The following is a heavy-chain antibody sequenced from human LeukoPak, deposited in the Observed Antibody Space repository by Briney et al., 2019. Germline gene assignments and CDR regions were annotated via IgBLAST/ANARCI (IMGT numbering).Heavy chain of an antibody. CDR3: ARDRSKVFDY. Sequence: GRSLRLSCAASGFTFSDYGMHWVRQAPGKGLEWVAVIWFDGSNKYYADSVKGRFTISRDNSKNTLYLEMNSLRAEDRAVYYCARDRSKVFDYWGQGTLVTVSS. CDR1: GFTFSDYG. J-gene: IGHJ4*02. D-gene: IGHD1-26*01. V-gene: IGHV3-33*01. CDR2: IWFDGSNK.